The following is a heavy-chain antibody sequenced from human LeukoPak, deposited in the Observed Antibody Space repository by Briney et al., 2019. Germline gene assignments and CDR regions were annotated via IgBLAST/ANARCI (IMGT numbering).Heavy chain of an antibody. CDR2: TNHRGDT. CDR1: GGSFSSYY. Sequence: PSETLSLTCAVYGGSFSSYYWSWIRQSPGNGLEWIAETNHRGDTNYNPSVKSRVTISVDTSKNQFSLKVTSLTAADTAVYYCARGPTISETGYFDYWGQGTLVTVSS. D-gene: IGHD1-1*01. CDR3: ARGPTISETGYFDY. V-gene: IGHV4-34*01. J-gene: IGHJ4*03.